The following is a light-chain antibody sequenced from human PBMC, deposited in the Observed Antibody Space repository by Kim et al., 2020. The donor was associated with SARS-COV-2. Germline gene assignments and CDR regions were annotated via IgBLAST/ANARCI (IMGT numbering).Light chain of an antibody. V-gene: IGKV1-33*01. Sequence: SASVGDRVTITCQASQDISNYLNWYQQKPGKAPKLLIYDASNLETGFPSRFSGSGSGTDFTFTISSLQPEDIATYYCQQYDNLFTFGPGTKVDIK. CDR3: QQYDNLFT. J-gene: IGKJ3*01. CDR1: QDISNY. CDR2: DAS.